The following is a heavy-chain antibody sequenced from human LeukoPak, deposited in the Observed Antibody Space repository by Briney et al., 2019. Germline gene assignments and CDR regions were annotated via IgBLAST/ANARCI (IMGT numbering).Heavy chain of an antibody. CDR3: AKERQWLQAGIDY. D-gene: IGHD5-12*01. J-gene: IGHJ4*02. CDR1: GFTFSSYA. CDR2: ISGTGVST. Sequence: GGSLRLSCEASGFTFSSYAMSWVRQAPGKGLEWVSAISGTGVSTYHADSVKGRFTISRDNSKNTLYLQMNSLRAEDTAVYYCAKERQWLQAGIDYWGQGTLVTVSS. V-gene: IGHV3-23*01.